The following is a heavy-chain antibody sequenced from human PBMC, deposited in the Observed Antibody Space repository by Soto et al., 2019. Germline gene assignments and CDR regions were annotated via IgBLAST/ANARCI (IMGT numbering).Heavy chain of an antibody. V-gene: IGHV3-15*01. CDR3: TTAKYNWNYVLDY. D-gene: IGHD1-7*01. J-gene: IGHJ4*01. CDR1: GFTFSNAW. CDR2: IKSKADGETT. Sequence: PGGSLRLSCAASGFTFSNAWMSWVRQAPGRGLEWVGRIKSKADGETTDYAAPVKGRFTISRDDSKITLYLQMNSLKTEDTAVYYCTTAKYNWNYVLDYWGQGTLVTVSS.